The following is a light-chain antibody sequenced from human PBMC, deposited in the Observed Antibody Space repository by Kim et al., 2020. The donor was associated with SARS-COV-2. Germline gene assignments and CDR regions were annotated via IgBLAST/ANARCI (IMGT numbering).Light chain of an antibody. CDR2: GKN. CDR3: NSRDSSDNHVV. J-gene: IGLJ2*01. CDR1: SLRSYY. Sequence: SSELTQDPVVSVALGQTVRITCQGDSLRSYYASWYQQKPGQAPLLVIYGKNNRPSGIPDRFSGSSSGNTASLTITGAQAEDEADYYCNSRDSSDNHVVFGGGTQLTVL. V-gene: IGLV3-19*01.